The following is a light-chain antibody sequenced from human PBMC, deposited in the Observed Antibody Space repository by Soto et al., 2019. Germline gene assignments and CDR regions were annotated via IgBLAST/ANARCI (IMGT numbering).Light chain of an antibody. Sequence: DIQMTQSPSFVSASVGDRVTITCRASQDIGAWLAWYQHKPGTAPKLLIYAASSLESGVPSRFSGSGSGTDFTLTISSLQPEYFASYYCQQANSFRSFGGGTKIEIK. V-gene: IGKV1-12*02. CDR3: QQANSFRS. CDR1: QDIGAW. CDR2: AAS. J-gene: IGKJ4*01.